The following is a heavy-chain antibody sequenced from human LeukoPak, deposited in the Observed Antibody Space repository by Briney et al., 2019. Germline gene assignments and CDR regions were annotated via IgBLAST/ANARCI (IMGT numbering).Heavy chain of an antibody. D-gene: IGHD6-13*01. CDR3: AHTRRGQQLGYNWLDS. V-gene: IGHV2-5*02. CDR1: GFSLSTSGVG. J-gene: IGHJ5*01. Sequence: SGPTLVHPTPTLTLTCTFSGFSLSTSGVGVGWIRQPPVKALEWLAVIYWDDDKHYSPSLKSSLTITKDTSKNQVVLKMTNMDPVDTATYYCAHTRRGQQLGYNWLDSWGQGTLVTVSS. CDR2: IYWDDDK.